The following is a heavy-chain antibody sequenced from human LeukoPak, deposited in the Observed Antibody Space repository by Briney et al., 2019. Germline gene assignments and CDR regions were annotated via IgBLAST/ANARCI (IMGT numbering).Heavy chain of an antibody. Sequence: PRGSLRLSCATSGFILSQYSMNWVRQAPGKGLEWVSHIRSSSETFYADSVKGRFTISRDNARNSLYLQMNNLRGEDTAIYYCARDAGNSGYGCDLWGQGTLVTVSS. CDR1: GFILSQYS. J-gene: IGHJ5*02. V-gene: IGHV3-48*01. CDR2: IRSSSET. D-gene: IGHD5-12*01. CDR3: ARDAGNSGYGCDL.